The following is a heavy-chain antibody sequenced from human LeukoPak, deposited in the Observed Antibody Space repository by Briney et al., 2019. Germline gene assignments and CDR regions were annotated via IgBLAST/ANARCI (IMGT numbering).Heavy chain of an antibody. V-gene: IGHV3-53*01. Sequence: GGFLRLSCAASGFSVNDKYMSWVRQAPGRGLEWVSVIYSGGSTYYADSVKGRFTISRDSSKNTLYLQMNSLRAEDTAVYYCAREHYYDNSGYWSWGQGTLVTVSS. D-gene: IGHD3-22*01. CDR1: GFSVNDKY. CDR3: AREHYYDNSGYWS. J-gene: IGHJ4*02. CDR2: IYSGGST.